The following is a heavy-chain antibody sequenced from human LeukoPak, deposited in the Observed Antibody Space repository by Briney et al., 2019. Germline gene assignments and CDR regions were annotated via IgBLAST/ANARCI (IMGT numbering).Heavy chain of an antibody. CDR2: MNEYGSEI. CDR3: GRYGLGYYYMDV. D-gene: IGHD6-19*01. CDR1: GFIFRDFS. Sequence: GGSLRLSCSVSGFIFRDFSMSWVRQAPGKGLEWVAKMNEYGSEIFYVDSVKGRFTISRDNGKNSLYLQMNSLRAEDTAVYYCGRYGLGYYYMDVWGKGTTVTVSS. J-gene: IGHJ6*03. V-gene: IGHV3-7*01.